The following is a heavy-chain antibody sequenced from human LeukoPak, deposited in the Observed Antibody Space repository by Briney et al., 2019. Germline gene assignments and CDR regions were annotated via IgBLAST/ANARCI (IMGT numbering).Heavy chain of an antibody. J-gene: IGHJ6*02. V-gene: IGHV4-31*03. Sequence: PSETLSLTCTVSGGSISSADYYWSWIRQHPGKGLEWIGYIYYSGSTYYNPSLKSRVTISVDTSKNQFSLKLSSVTAADTAVYYCARGQLTRITIFGVVIRYGMDVWGQGTTVTVSS. CDR3: ARGQLTRITIFGVVIRYGMDV. CDR1: GGSISSADYY. CDR2: IYYSGST. D-gene: IGHD3-3*01.